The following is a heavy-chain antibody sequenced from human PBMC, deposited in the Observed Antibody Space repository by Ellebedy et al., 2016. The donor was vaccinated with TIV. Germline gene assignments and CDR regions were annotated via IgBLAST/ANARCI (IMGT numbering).Heavy chain of an antibody. Sequence: SLKISCSASGLTFDDYAMHWVRQAPGKGLEWVSTISWNSGSIAYADSVKGRFTISRDNAKNSLYLQMNSLRGEDTAVYYCARCVVAHAAFDIWGQGTMVTVSS. D-gene: IGHD2-15*01. V-gene: IGHV3-9*01. J-gene: IGHJ3*02. CDR3: ARCVVAHAAFDI. CDR1: GLTFDDYA. CDR2: ISWNSGSI.